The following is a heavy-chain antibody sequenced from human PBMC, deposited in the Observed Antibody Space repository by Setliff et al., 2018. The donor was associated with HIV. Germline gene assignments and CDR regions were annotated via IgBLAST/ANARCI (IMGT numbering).Heavy chain of an antibody. V-gene: IGHV3-30-3*01. Sequence: GGSLRLSCAASGFTFSSYAMHWVRQAPGKGLEWVAVISYDGNNKYYADSVKGRFTISRDNSKNTLYLQMNSLRAEDTAVYYCARAYGDPPHDAFDIWGQGTMVTVSS. CDR3: ARAYGDPPHDAFDI. CDR2: ISYDGNNK. CDR1: GFTFSSYA. J-gene: IGHJ3*02. D-gene: IGHD4-17*01.